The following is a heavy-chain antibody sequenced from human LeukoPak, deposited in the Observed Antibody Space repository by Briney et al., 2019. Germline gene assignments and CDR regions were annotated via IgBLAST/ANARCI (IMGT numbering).Heavy chain of an antibody. CDR2: INHSGST. Sequence: SETLSLTCAVYGGSFSGYYWSWIRQPLGKGLEWIGEINHSGSTNYNPSLKSRVTISVDTSKNQFSLKLSSVTAADTAVYYCARGYCSGGSCYSGWYYYYYMDVWGKGTTVTVSS. CDR1: GGSFSGYY. V-gene: IGHV4-34*01. J-gene: IGHJ6*03. D-gene: IGHD2-15*01. CDR3: ARGYCSGGSCYSGWYYYYYMDV.